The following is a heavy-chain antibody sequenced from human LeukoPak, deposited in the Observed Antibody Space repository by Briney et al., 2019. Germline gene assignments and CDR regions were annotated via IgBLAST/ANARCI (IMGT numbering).Heavy chain of an antibody. CDR1: GGSISSSSYY. J-gene: IGHJ4*02. CDR3: ARAPRTRLEGYFDY. CDR2: IYYSGST. V-gene: IGHV4-61*05. Sequence: PSETLSLTCTVSGGSISSSSYYWGWIRQPPGKGLEWIGYIYYSGSTSYSPSLKSRVTISADTSQNQFSLKLSSVTAADTAVYYCARAPRTRLEGYFDYWGQRTLVTVSS.